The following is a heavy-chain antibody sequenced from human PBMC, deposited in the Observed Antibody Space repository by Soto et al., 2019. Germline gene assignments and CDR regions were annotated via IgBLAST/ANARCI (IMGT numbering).Heavy chain of an antibody. D-gene: IGHD4-17*01. CDR3: ARDGSSHGMTTVTTWGY. V-gene: IGHV3-33*01. CDR2: IWYDGSNK. J-gene: IGHJ4*02. CDR1: GFTFSSYG. Sequence: QVQLVESGGGVVQPGRSLRLSCAASGFTFSSYGMHWVRQAPGKGLEWVAVIWYDGSNKYYADSVKGRFTISRDNSKNTLYLQMNSLRGEDTALYYCARDGSSHGMTTVTTWGYWGQGTLVTVSS.